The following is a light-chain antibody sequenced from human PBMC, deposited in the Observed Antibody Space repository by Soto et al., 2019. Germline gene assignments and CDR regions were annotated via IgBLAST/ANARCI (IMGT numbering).Light chain of an antibody. CDR1: SSNIGKNS. Sequence: QSVLTQPPSASGSPGQRVTISCSGSSSNIGKNSVSWYQQFQLAAPNLLIYDDDQWASGVPDRCSGSRSGTSASLDISWLQSGDEADYYYASWDDSLNCYVFGTGTKLTVL. V-gene: IGLV1-44*01. CDR3: ASWDDSLNCYV. CDR2: DDD. J-gene: IGLJ1*01.